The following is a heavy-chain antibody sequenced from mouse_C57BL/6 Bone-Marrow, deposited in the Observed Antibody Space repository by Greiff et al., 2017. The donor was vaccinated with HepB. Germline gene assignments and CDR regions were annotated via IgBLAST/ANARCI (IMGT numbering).Heavy chain of an antibody. Sequence: QVQLQQSGAELARPGASVKLSCKASGYTFTSYGISWVKQRTGQGLEWIGEIYPRSGNTYYNEKFKGKATLTADKSSSTAYMELRSLTSEDSAVYFCARGGYGYDAWFAYWGQGTLVTVSA. V-gene: IGHV1-81*01. CDR3: ARGGYGYDAWFAY. J-gene: IGHJ3*01. CDR2: IYPRSGNT. D-gene: IGHD2-2*01. CDR1: GYTFTSYG.